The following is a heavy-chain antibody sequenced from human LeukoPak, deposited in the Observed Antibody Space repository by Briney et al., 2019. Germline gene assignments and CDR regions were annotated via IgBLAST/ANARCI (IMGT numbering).Heavy chain of an antibody. CDR2: IRYDESNK. CDR3: ARHRANIYDA. CDR1: GFTFISYG. Sequence: GGSLRLSCAASGFTFISYGMHWVRQAPGKGLEWVAFIRYDESNKYYADSVKGRFTISRDNAKNTLYLQMNSLRADDTAVYYCARHRANIYDAWGQGTLVTVSS. V-gene: IGHV3-30*02. J-gene: IGHJ5*02. D-gene: IGHD1-1*01.